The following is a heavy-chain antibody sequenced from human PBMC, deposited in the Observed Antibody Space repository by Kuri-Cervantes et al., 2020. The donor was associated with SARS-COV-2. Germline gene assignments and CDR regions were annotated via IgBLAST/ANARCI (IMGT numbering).Heavy chain of an antibody. CDR2: IKQDGSEK. D-gene: IGHD2-2*01. V-gene: IGHV3-7*01. CDR1: GGSFSGYY. J-gene: IGHJ4*02. Sequence: ETLSLTCAVYGGSFSGYYWSWIRQAPGKGLEWVANIKQDGSEKYYVDSVKGRFTISRDNAKNSLYLQMNSLRAEDTAVYYCARDGCRSNSCPAMVFDDWGQGTLVTVSS. CDR3: ARDGCRSNSCPAMVFDD.